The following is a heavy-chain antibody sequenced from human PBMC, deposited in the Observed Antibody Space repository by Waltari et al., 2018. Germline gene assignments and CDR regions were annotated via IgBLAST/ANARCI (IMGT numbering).Heavy chain of an antibody. CDR2: INHSGST. D-gene: IGHD6-13*01. CDR3: ARVAAAGNYYYYGMDV. J-gene: IGHJ6*02. V-gene: IGHV4-34*01. Sequence: QVQLQQWGAGLLKPSETLSLTCAVYGGSFSGYYWSWIGQPPGKGLEWIGEINHSGSTNYNPSLKSRVTISVDTSKNQFSLKLSSVTAADTAVYYCARVAAAGNYYYYGMDVWGQGTTVTVSS. CDR1: GGSFSGYY.